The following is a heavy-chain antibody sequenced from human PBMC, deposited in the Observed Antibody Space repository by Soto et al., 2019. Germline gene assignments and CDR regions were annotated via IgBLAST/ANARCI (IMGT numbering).Heavy chain of an antibody. D-gene: IGHD2-15*01. CDR1: GGSISSGDYY. V-gene: IGHV4-30-4*01. Sequence: SETLSLTCTVSGGSISSGDYYWSWIRQPPGKGLEWIGYIYYSGSTYYNPSLKSRVTISVDTSKNQFSLKLSSVTAADTAVYYCASWSGRLYYYYGMAVRGQGTTVTVSS. CDR2: IYYSGST. J-gene: IGHJ6*02. CDR3: ASWSGRLYYYYGMAV.